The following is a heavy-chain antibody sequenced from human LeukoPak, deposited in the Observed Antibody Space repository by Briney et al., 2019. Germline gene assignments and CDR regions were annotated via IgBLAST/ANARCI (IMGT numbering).Heavy chain of an antibody. V-gene: IGHV3-23*01. J-gene: IGHJ4*02. CDR3: AKSVRYSSNLYDY. CDR1: RFTFSSCA. CDR2: ISGSGAST. D-gene: IGHD6-13*01. Sequence: GGSLRLSCAASRFTFSSCAMSWVRQAPGKGLDWVSGISGSGASTYYADSVKGRFTISRDNSKNKLYLQMNSLRAEDTAVYYCAKSVRYSSNLYDYWGQGTLVTVSS.